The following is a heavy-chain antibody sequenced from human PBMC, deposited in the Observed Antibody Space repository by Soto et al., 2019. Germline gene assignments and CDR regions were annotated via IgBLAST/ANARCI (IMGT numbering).Heavy chain of an antibody. CDR2: ISSSSSTI. J-gene: IGHJ6*02. D-gene: IGHD6-13*01. Sequence: PGGSLRLSCAASGFAFSSYSMNWVRQAPGKGLEWLSYISSSSSTIYYTGSVKGRFTISRDDAKNSLYLQMNSLRDEDTAVYYCARYTSSSWYVGYGMDVWGQGTTVTVSS. V-gene: IGHV3-48*02. CDR1: GFAFSSYS. CDR3: ARYTSSSWYVGYGMDV.